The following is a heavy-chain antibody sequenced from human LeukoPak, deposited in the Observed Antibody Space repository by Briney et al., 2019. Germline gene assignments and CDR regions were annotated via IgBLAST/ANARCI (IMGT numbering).Heavy chain of an antibody. CDR1: GGSISSYH. CDR3: ARRGSSSWHFDY. D-gene: IGHD6-13*01. J-gene: IGHJ4*02. CDR2: LSSSGGT. V-gene: IGHV4-59*08. Sequence: SETLSLTCTVSGGSISSYHWSWIRQPPGERLEWIGYLSSSGGTNYNPSLTSRVTISLDTSKNQFFLKLSSVTAADTAVYYCARRGSSSWHFDYWGQGTLVTVSS.